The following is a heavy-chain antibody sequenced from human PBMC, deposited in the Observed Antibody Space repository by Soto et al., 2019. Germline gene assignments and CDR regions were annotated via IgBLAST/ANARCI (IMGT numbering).Heavy chain of an antibody. J-gene: IGHJ4*02. CDR3: ARGFGRSHFDY. CDR2: FHYSGST. CDR1: SGSISSRDSY. Sequence: QVQVQESGPGLVRPSETLSLTCTVSSGSISSRDSYWGWIRQPPGKGLEWIGSFHYSGSTYYNPSLKSRVTISVDTSKNQLSLRVTSVTAADTAVYYCARGFGRSHFDYWGQGTLVTVSS. D-gene: IGHD3-16*01. V-gene: IGHV4-39*01.